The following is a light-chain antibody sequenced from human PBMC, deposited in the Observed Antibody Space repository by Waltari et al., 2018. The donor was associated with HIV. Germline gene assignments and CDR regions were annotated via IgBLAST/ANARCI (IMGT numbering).Light chain of an antibody. V-gene: IGKV1-5*03. Sequence: DILLTQSPSTLAAFVGDRVTITCRASHTINKWLAWYQQRPGDPPKLLITKASTLEVGVPTRFRDRGSETEFTLTIDTLQPDDFAVYYCQQYDNLPSFGQGTRLE. CDR2: KAS. CDR1: HTINKW. CDR3: QQYDNLPS. J-gene: IGKJ5*01.